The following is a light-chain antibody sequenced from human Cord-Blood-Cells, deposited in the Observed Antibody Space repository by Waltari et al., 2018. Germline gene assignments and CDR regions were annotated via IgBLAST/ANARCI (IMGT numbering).Light chain of an antibody. CDR3: QQRYSTPIT. J-gene: IGKJ5*01. CDR1: QSISSY. Sequence: DINLTQLPPPHHPSNGARITIPCRASQSISSYLNLYQQKPGNAPKLLNYAASSLQSGVPSRFSASGSGTDFTLTISSLQPEDFATFYCQQRYSTPITFGQGTRLEIK. CDR2: AAS. V-gene: IGKV1-39*01.